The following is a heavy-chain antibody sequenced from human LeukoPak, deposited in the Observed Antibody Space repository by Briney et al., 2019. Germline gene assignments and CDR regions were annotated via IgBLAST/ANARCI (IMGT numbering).Heavy chain of an antibody. Sequence: GGSLRLSCAASGFTVTSNYMSWVRQAPGKGLEWVSIIDSGGSTSYADSVKGRFSISRDNSKNTLYLLMNSLRAEDTAVYYCARGGYYYGGYFDYWGQGTLVTVSS. J-gene: IGHJ4*02. D-gene: IGHD3-22*01. CDR1: GFTVTSNY. CDR2: IDSGGST. V-gene: IGHV3-66*01. CDR3: ARGGYYYGGYFDY.